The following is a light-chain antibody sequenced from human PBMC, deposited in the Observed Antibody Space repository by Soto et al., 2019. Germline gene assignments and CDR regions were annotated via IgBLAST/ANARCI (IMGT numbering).Light chain of an antibody. Sequence: DIQMTQSPSSLSASVGDRVTITCRASPSISSYLNWYQQKPGKAPKLLIYAASSLQSGVPSRFSGSGSGTDFTLTISSLQPEDFATYYCQHSYSTPRTFGQGTKLEIK. CDR1: PSISSY. J-gene: IGKJ2*01. CDR2: AAS. V-gene: IGKV1-39*01. CDR3: QHSYSTPRT.